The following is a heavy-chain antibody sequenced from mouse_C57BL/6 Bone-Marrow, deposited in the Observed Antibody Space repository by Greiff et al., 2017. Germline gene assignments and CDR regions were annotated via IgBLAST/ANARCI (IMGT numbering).Heavy chain of an antibody. CDR1: GYSFTDYN. CDR2: INPNYGTT. V-gene: IGHV1-39*01. J-gene: IGHJ1*03. CDR3: ARSGRSNGYFNV. Sequence: VQLQQSGPELVKPGASVQLSCKASGYSFTDYNMNWVKQSNGKSLEWIGVINPNYGTTSYNQKFKGKATLTVDQSSSTAYMQLNSLTSEDSAVYDCARSGRSNGYFNVWGTGTTVTVSS.